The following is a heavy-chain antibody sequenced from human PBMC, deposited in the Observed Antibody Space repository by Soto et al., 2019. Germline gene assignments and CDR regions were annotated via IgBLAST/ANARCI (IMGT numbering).Heavy chain of an antibody. V-gene: IGHV3-48*03. CDR2: ISSSGSTI. CDR1: GFTFSSYE. J-gene: IGHJ6*02. Sequence: PGGSLRLSCAASGFTFSSYERNWVRQAPGKGLEWVSYISSSGSTIYYADSVKGRFTISRDNAKNSLYLQMNSLRAEDTAVYYCERDHKGGYYYYGMDVWGQGTTVTVSS. CDR3: ERDHKGGYYYYGMDV.